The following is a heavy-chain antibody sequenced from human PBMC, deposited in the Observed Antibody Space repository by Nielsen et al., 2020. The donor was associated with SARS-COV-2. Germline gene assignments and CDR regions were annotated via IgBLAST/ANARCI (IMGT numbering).Heavy chain of an antibody. CDR2: ISSDGSDK. V-gene: IGHV3-30*07. J-gene: IGHJ4*02. D-gene: IGHD3-22*01. Sequence: GGSLRLSCAASGFTFDDYAMHWVRQAPGKGLEWVAVISSDGSDKDYVESVKGRFTTSRDNSKNTLDLQMDGLRVEDTALYFCARGAYVYDTSGYAFDDWGQGTLVIVSS. CDR1: GFTFDDYA. CDR3: ARGAYVYDTSGYAFDD.